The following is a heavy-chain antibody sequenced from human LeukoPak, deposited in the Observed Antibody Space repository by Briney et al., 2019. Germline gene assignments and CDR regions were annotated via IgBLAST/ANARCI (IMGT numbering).Heavy chain of an antibody. CDR1: GGSISSYY. V-gene: IGHV4-59*01. CDR3: ARRDESAGYYYWFDP. J-gene: IGHJ5*02. Sequence: SETLSLTCTVSGGSISSYYWSWIRQPPGKGLEWIGYIYYSGSTNYNPSLKSRVTISVDTSKNQFSLRLTSVTAADTAVYYCARRDESAGYYYWFDPWGQGTLVTVSS. D-gene: IGHD3-22*01. CDR2: IYYSGST.